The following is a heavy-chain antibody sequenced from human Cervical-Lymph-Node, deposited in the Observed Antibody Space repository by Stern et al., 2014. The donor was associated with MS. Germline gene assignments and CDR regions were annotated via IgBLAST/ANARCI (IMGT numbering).Heavy chain of an antibody. J-gene: IGHJ6*02. CDR2: IKRGGAT. CDR1: GLTFVDAW. D-gene: IGHD1-26*01. Sequence: EVQLVESGGGLIKPGESLRLSCEVSGLTFVDAWMTWVRQAPGRGLEWIGRIKRGGATDYAAPVKGRFTISRDDSKNTVYLQINSLKSEDTGVYYCKWESIIHYGFDVWGQGTTVTVSS. V-gene: IGHV3-15*01. CDR3: KWESIIHYGFDV.